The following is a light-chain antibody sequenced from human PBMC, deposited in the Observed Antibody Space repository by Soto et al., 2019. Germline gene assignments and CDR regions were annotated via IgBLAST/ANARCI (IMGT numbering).Light chain of an antibody. CDR2: GAS. Sequence: EIVMTQSPATLSVSPGERATLSCRASQSVSSNLAWYQQKPGQAPRLLIYGASTRATGIPARFSGSGSRTDFTLTISSLQSEDFPVYYCQQYNNWPPLTFGGGTKVEIK. V-gene: IGKV3-15*01. CDR1: QSVSSN. CDR3: QQYNNWPPLT. J-gene: IGKJ4*01.